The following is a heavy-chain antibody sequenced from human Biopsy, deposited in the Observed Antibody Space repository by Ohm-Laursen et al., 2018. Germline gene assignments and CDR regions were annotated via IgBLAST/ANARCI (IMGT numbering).Heavy chain of an antibody. D-gene: IGHD4-23*01. V-gene: IGHV4-59*11. CDR1: GGSFTGHY. CDR2: ISHTGYT. J-gene: IGHJ1*01. CDR3: ARGSNEYGGLYFPH. Sequence: SETLSRTCTVSGGSFTGHYWTWIRQAPGKGLEWIGHISHTGYTSYKSSLKSRVTISLDTSRKHFSLRLTSLAAADTAVYYCARGSNEYGGLYFPHWGQGTLVTVSS.